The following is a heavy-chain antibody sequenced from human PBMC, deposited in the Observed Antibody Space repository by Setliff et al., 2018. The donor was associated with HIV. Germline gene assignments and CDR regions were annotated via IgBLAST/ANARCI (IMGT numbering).Heavy chain of an antibody. Sequence: ASVKVSCKASGYTFTSYGISWVRQAPGQGLEWMGWISAYNGNTNYAQKLQGRVTMTTDTSTSTAYMELRSLGSDDTAVYYCARVGSSGIAVAVSYYYYGMDVWGQGTTVTVSS. CDR1: GYTFTSYG. CDR2: ISAYNGNT. J-gene: IGHJ6*02. CDR3: ARVGSSGIAVAVSYYYYGMDV. V-gene: IGHV1-18*01. D-gene: IGHD6-19*01.